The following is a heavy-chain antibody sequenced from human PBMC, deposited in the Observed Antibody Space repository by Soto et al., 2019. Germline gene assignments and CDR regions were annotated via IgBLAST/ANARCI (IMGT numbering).Heavy chain of an antibody. Sequence: PGGSLRLSCAASGFTFSSYWMSWVRQAPGKGLEWVANIKQDGSEKYYVDSVKGRFTISRDNAKNSLYLQMNSLRAEDTAVYYCASLYSSGLYGAAGPDAIDIWGQGTMVTLSS. J-gene: IGHJ3*02. V-gene: IGHV3-7*05. CDR1: GFTFSSYW. D-gene: IGHD6-19*01. CDR3: ASLYSSGLYGAAGPDAIDI. CDR2: IKQDGSEK.